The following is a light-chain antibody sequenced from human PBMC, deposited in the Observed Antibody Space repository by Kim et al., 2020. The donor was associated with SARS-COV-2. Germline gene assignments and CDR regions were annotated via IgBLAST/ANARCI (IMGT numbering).Light chain of an antibody. CDR1: SSDVGSYTR. CDR2: EVS. Sequence: QSALTQPPSVSGSPGQSVTISCTGTSSDVGSYTRVSWYQQPPGTAPKLIIYEVSNRPTGVPDRFFGYKSGNTASLTISGLQAEDEADYYCSSYANSVTFVFGSGTKVTVL. V-gene: IGLV2-18*02. CDR3: SSYANSVTFV. J-gene: IGLJ1*01.